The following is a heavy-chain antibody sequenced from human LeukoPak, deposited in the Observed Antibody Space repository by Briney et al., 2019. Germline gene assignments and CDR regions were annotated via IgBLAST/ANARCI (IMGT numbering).Heavy chain of an antibody. CDR1: GGSISDSH. CDR2: MYTSGDT. Sequence: PSETLSLTCTVSGGSISDSHWTWIRQPADKRLEWLGRMYTSGDTYYNPSLRSRLTISLDKAKNQIFLEVRSVTAADTAVYYCASAEPRGSNWYPYWGQGTLVTVSS. D-gene: IGHD6-13*01. J-gene: IGHJ4*02. CDR3: ASAEPRGSNWYPY. V-gene: IGHV4-4*07.